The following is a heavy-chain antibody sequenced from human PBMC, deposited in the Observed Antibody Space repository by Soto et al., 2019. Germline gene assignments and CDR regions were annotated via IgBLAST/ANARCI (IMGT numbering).Heavy chain of an antibody. Sequence: QITLKESGPTLVKPTQTLTLTCTFSGFSLSTNGMGVGWIRQPPGEALEWLALIYWDDDKRYSPSLKSRITITKDTSKTQVVLTMTNMDPVDTATYYCAPRRTTTDILTGYYPDWFDPWGQGTLVTVSS. CDR2: IYWDDDK. CDR1: GFSLSTNGMG. V-gene: IGHV2-5*02. J-gene: IGHJ5*02. D-gene: IGHD3-9*01. CDR3: APRRTTTDILTGYYPDWFDP.